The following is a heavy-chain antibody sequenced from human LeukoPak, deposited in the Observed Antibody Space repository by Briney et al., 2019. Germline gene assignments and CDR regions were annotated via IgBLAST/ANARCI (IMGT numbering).Heavy chain of an antibody. CDR3: ARGRVTWLGAFDI. V-gene: IGHV4-34*01. D-gene: IGHD2-21*02. Sequence: PSETLSLTCAVYGGSFSGYYWSWIRQPPGKGLEWIGEINHSGSTSYNPSLKSRVTISVDTSKNQFSLKLSSVTAADTAVYYCARGRVTWLGAFDIWGQGTMVTVSS. CDR1: GGSFSGYY. J-gene: IGHJ3*02. CDR2: INHSGST.